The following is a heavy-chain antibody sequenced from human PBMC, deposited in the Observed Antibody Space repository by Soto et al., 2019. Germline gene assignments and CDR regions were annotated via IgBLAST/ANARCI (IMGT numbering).Heavy chain of an antibody. V-gene: IGHV1-69*13. D-gene: IGHD6-19*01. CDR2: IIPIFGTA. CDR3: AKVRYSSPMGYYYGMDV. J-gene: IGHJ6*02. Sequence: ASVKVSCKASRVAFSKFIVTWVRQAPGLGLEWVGGIIPIFGTANYAQKFQGRVTITADESTSTSYMEVNNLRSEDTAVYYCAKVRYSSPMGYYYGMDVWGQGTTVTVSS. CDR1: RVAFSKFI.